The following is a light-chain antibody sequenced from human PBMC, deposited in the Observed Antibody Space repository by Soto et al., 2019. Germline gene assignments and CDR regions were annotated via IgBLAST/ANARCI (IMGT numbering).Light chain of an antibody. V-gene: IGLV2-14*01. CDR2: EVT. Sequence: QSALTHPASVAGSPGQSITISCSGTISDVGAYNFVSWYQVHPGRAPKLIISEVTVRPSGVSHRFSGSKSGNSASLTISGLQAEDEADYYCTSYTTANTPYVFGSGTKVTVL. J-gene: IGLJ1*01. CDR3: TSYTTANTPYV. CDR1: ISDVGAYNF.